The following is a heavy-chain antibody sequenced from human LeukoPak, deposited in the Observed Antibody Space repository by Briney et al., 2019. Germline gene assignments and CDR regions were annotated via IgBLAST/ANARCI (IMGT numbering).Heavy chain of an antibody. Sequence: PSETLSLTCAVSGGSISSYYWSWIRQPPGKGLEWIGYIYYSGSTNYNPSLKSRVTISVDTSKNQFSLKLSSVTAADTAVYYCARDSRWNYFDYWGQGTLVTVSS. CDR1: GGSISSYY. J-gene: IGHJ4*02. V-gene: IGHV4-59*01. D-gene: IGHD5-24*01. CDR2: IYYSGST. CDR3: ARDSRWNYFDY.